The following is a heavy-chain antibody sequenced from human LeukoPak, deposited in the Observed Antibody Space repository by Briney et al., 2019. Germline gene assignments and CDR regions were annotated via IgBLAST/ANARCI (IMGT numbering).Heavy chain of an antibody. Sequence: SETLSLTWTVSGGSISSYYWSWIRQPPGKGLEWIGYIYYSGSTNYNPSLKSRVTISVDTSKNQFSLKLSSVTAADTAVYYCARLAAADYFDYWGQGTLVTVSS. CDR3: ARLAAADYFDY. CDR1: GGSISSYY. CDR2: IYYSGST. J-gene: IGHJ4*02. D-gene: IGHD6-13*01. V-gene: IGHV4-59*01.